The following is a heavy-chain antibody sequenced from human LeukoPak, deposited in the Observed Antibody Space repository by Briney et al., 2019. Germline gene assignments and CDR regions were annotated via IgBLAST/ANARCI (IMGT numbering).Heavy chain of an antibody. CDR1: GGSISSYY. CDR3: ARDPPHYYGSGIYYYYYMDV. D-gene: IGHD3-10*01. CDR2: IYCSGST. J-gene: IGHJ6*03. Sequence: PSETLSLTCTISGGSISSYYWSWIRQPPGKGLEWIGYIYCSGSTNYNPSLKSRVTISVDTSKNQFSLKLSSVTAADTAVYHCARDPPHYYGSGIYYYYYMDVWGKGTMVTVSS. V-gene: IGHV4-59*01.